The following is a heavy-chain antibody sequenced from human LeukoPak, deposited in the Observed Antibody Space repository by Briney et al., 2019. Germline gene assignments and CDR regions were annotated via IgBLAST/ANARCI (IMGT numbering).Heavy chain of an antibody. V-gene: IGHV3-21*01. J-gene: IGHJ4*02. D-gene: IGHD2-8*01. Sequence: GGSLRLSCAASGFTFSSYSMNWVRQAPGKGLEWVSSISSSSSYIYYADSVKGRFTISRDNAKNSLYLQMNSLRAEDTAVYYCARESTEIVLMVYAEEDGFDYWGQGTLVTVSS. CDR2: ISSSSSYI. CDR3: ARESTEIVLMVYAEEDGFDY. CDR1: GFTFSSYS.